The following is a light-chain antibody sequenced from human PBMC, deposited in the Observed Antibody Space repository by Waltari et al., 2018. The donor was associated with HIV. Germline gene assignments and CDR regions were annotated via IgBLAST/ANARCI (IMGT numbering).Light chain of an antibody. J-gene: IGLJ2*01. CDR2: EVS. CDR3: SSYTTTYIVL. CDR1: SSDVGAYNY. V-gene: IGLV2-14*01. Sequence: QSALTQPASVSGSPGQSITISCTGTSSDVGAYNYVSWYQQHPGKAPKLMIYEVSNRPSGVSNRFSGSKSGNTASLTISGLQAEDEADYYCSSYTTTYIVLFGGGTKLTVL.